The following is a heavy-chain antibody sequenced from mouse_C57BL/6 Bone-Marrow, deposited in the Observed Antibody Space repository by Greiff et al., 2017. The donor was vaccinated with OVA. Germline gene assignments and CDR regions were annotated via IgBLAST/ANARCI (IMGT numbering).Heavy chain of an antibody. J-gene: IGHJ2*01. CDR2: IYPGDGDT. CDR1: GYAFSSSW. CDR3: ARGCDY. Sequence: QVQLQQSGPELVKPGASVKISCKASGYAFSSSWMNWVKQRPGKGLEWIGRIYPGDGDTNYNGKFKGKATLTADKSSSTAYMQLSSLTSEDSEVYFCARGCDYWGQGTTLTVAS. V-gene: IGHV1-82*01. D-gene: IGHD3-3*01.